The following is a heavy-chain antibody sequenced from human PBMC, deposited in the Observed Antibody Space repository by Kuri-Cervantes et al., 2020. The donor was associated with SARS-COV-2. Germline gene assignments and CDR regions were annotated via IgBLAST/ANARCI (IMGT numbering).Heavy chain of an antibody. V-gene: IGHV3-74*01. CDR1: GFTFSGHW. CDR2: INPDGSYT. D-gene: IGHD5-18*01. Sequence: GESLKISCAASGFTFSGHWIHWVRQAPGKGLVWVSRINPDGSYTNNADSVKGRFTISRDNSKNTLYLQMNSLRAEDTAVYYCARVGDTALVYADYWGQGTLVTVSS. CDR3: ARVGDTALVYADY. J-gene: IGHJ4*02.